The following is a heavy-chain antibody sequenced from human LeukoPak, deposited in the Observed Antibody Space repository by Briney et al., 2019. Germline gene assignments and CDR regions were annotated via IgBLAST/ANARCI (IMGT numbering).Heavy chain of an antibody. D-gene: IGHD3-3*01. CDR1: GFTFSSYA. CDR3: ARSHTYYDFWSGYSALDY. J-gene: IGHJ4*02. CDR2: ISSNGGST. Sequence: GGSLRLSCAASGFTFSSYAMHWVRLAPGKGLEYVSAISSNGGSTYYANSVKGRFTISRDNSKNTLYLQMGSLRAEDMAVYYCARSHTYYDFWSGYSALDYWGQGTLVTVSS. V-gene: IGHV3-64*01.